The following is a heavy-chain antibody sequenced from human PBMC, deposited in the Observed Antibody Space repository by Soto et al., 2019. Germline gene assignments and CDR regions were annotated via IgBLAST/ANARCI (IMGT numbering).Heavy chain of an antibody. CDR2: LYSGGNT. Sequence: EVQLVESGGGLIQPGGSLRLSCAASGFTVSSNDMSWVRQARGMGLEWVSVLYSGGNTYYADSVKGRFTISRDNSKNTVYLQMNSLRAEDTAVYYCARDYSGSYTGGGYLGQGTLVTVSS. D-gene: IGHD1-26*01. J-gene: IGHJ4*02. V-gene: IGHV3-53*01. CDR1: GFTVSSND. CDR3: ARDYSGSYTGGGY.